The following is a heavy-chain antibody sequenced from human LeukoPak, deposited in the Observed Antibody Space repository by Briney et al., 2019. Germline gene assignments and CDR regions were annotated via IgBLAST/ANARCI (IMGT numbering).Heavy chain of an antibody. CDR2: ISSSSSYI. J-gene: IGHJ5*02. V-gene: IGHV3-21*01. Sequence: GGSLRLSCAASGFTFDDYAMHWVRQAPGKGLEWVSSISSSSSYIYYADSVKGRFTISRDNAKNSLYLQMNSLRAEDTAVYYCARDRSNIAASDGWFDPWGQGTLVTVSS. CDR1: GFTFDDYA. CDR3: ARDRSNIAASDGWFDP. D-gene: IGHD6-13*01.